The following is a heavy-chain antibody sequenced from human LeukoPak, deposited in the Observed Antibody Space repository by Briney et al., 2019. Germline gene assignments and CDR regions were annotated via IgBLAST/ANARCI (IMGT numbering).Heavy chain of an antibody. V-gene: IGHV4-34*01. CDR2: INHSGST. Sequence: KASETLSLTRNVSSGSLRENYWSWIRQPPGKGLEWIGEINHSGSTNYNPSLKSRVTISVDTSKNQFSLKLSSVTAADTAVYYCAREGGVRGVMYYYYMDVWGKGTTVTVSS. CDR1: SGSLRENY. J-gene: IGHJ6*03. D-gene: IGHD3-10*01. CDR3: AREGGVRGVMYYYYMDV.